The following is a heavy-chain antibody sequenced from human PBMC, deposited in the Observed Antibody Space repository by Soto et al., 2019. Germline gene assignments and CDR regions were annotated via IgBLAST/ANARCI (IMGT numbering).Heavy chain of an antibody. CDR2: IYHSAST. CDR1: GGSISSGDYY. CDR3: ARERPDGARLDP. J-gene: IGHJ5*02. D-gene: IGHD6-6*01. V-gene: IGHV4-30-4*01. Sequence: QVQLQESGPGLVKPSQTLSLTCTVSGGSISSGDYYWSWIRQPPGKGLEWIGYIYHSASTYYNPSLKSRVTISVDTSKNQFSLKLSSVTAADTAVNYCARERPDGARLDPWGQGTLVTVSS.